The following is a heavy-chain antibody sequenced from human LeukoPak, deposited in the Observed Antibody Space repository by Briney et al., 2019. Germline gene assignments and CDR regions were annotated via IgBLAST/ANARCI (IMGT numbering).Heavy chain of an antibody. J-gene: IGHJ6*03. CDR2: IYTSGST. CDR3: PRDGEEVVPAAITTAYYYYYMDV. D-gene: IGHD2-2*02. Sequence: TRSLTCTVSGGSISSGSYYWSWIRQPAGKGLEWIGRIYTSGSTNYNPSLKSRVTISVDTSKNQFSLKLSSVTAADTAVYYCPRDGEEVVPAAITTAYYYYYMDVWGKGTTVTVSS. CDR1: GGSISSGSYY. V-gene: IGHV4-61*02.